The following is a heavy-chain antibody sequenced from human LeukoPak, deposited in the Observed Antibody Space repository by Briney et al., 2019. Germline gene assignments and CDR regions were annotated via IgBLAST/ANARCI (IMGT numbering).Heavy chain of an antibody. V-gene: IGHV4-30-4*08. CDR1: GGSISSGDYY. Sequence: SQTLSLTCTVSGGSISSGDYYWSWIRQSPGKGLEWIGYIYYSGSTYYNPSLKSRVSISVETSKNQFSLNLSSVTAPDTAMYFCARGGDYYDSSGAFDVWGQGTMVTVSS. CDR3: ARGGDYYDSSGAFDV. J-gene: IGHJ3*01. D-gene: IGHD3-22*01. CDR2: IYYSGST.